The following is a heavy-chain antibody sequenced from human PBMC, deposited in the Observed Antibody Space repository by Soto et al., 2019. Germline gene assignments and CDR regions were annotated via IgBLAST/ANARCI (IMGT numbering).Heavy chain of an antibody. J-gene: IGHJ4*02. CDR2: IYYSGST. CDR3: ARGLISGALFDY. CDR1: GGSISSGDYY. D-gene: IGHD5-12*01. Sequence: KPSETLSLTCTVSGGSISSGDYYWSWIRQPPGKGLEWIGYIYYSGSTYYNPSLKSRVTISVDTSKNQFSLKLSSVTAADTAVYYCARGLISGALFDYWGQGTLVTVSS. V-gene: IGHV4-30-4*01.